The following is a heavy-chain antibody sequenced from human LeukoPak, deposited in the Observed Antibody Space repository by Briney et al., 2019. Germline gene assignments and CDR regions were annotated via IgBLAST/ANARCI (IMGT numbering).Heavy chain of an antibody. CDR2: IKHDGSEK. J-gene: IGHJ6*02. CDR3: ARVRVVSYYGMDV. Sequence: GGSLRLSCAASGFTFSSYWMSWVRQAPGKGREWVANIKHDGSEKYHVDSVKGRFTISRDNAKKSLYLQMNSLRAEDTAVYYCARVRVVSYYGMDVWGQGTTVIVSS. V-gene: IGHV3-7*05. CDR1: GFTFSSYW.